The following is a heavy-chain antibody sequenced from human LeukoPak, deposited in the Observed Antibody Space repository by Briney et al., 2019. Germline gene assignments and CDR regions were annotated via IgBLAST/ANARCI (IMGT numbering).Heavy chain of an antibody. CDR2: IYYSGST. J-gene: IGHJ3*02. CDR3: ARRLNRGAFDI. CDR1: GGSISSYY. Sequence: SETLSLTCTVSGGSISSYYWSWIRQPPGKGLEWIGYIYYSGSTNYHPSLKSRVTISVDTSKNQFSLKLSSVTAADTAVYYCARRLNRGAFDIWGQGTMVTVSS. D-gene: IGHD1-14*01. V-gene: IGHV4-59*08.